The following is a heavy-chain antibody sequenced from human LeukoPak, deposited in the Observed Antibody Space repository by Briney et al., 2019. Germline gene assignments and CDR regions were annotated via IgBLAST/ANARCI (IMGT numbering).Heavy chain of an antibody. CDR1: GYTFTGYS. D-gene: IGHD4-17*01. V-gene: IGHV1-2*02. CDR2: INPNSGGT. J-gene: IGHJ3*02. CDR3: ATLGDYYDAFDI. Sequence: ASVKVSCKASGYTFTGYSMHWVRQAPGQELEWMGWINPNSGGTNYAQKFQGRVTMTRDTSISTAYMELSRLTSDDTAVFYCATLGDYYDAFDIWGQGTMVTVSS.